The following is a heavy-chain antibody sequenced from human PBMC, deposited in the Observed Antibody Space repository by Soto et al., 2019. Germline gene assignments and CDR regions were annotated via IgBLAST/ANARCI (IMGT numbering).Heavy chain of an antibody. V-gene: IGHV1-3*05. CDR2: INAGNGNT. CDR1: GYTFTSYA. J-gene: IGHJ4*02. CDR3: ARIPGGWLHYSDY. Sequence: QVQLVQSGAEEKKPGASVKVSCKASGYTFTSYAMHWVRQAPGQRLEWMGWINAGNGNTKYSQKFQGRVTITRDTSASTAYMELSSMRSEDTAVYYCARIPGGWLHYSDYWGQGTLVTVSS. D-gene: IGHD6-19*01.